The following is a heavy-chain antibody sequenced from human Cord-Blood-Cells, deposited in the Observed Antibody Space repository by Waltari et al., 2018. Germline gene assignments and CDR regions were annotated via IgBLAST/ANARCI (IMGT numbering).Heavy chain of an antibody. J-gene: IGHJ2*01. CDR2: IIPIFSTA. Sequence: QVQLVQSGAEVKKPGSSVKVSCKASGGTFSSYAISWVRQAPGQGLEWMGGIIPIFSTANYAQKFQGRVTITADESTSTAYMELSSLRSEDTAVYYCASRQYCSSTSCHWYFDLWGRGTLVTVSS. CDR1: GGTFSSYA. CDR3: ASRQYCSSTSCHWYFDL. D-gene: IGHD2-2*01. V-gene: IGHV1-69*01.